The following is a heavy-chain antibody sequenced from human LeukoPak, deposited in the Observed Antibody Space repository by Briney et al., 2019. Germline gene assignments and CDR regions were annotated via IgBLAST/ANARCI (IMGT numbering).Heavy chain of an antibody. CDR3: ARAAGYSNYIDY. V-gene: IGHV3-30*04. J-gene: IGHJ4*02. CDR1: GYTFTGYY. CDR2: IHHDGSNK. D-gene: IGHD4-11*01. Sequence: SCKASGYTFTGYYMHWVRQAPGKGLDWVAFIHHDGSNKYYADSVRGRFTISRDNSKNTLYLQMNSLRAEDTAVYYCARAAGYSNYIDYWGQGTLVTVSS.